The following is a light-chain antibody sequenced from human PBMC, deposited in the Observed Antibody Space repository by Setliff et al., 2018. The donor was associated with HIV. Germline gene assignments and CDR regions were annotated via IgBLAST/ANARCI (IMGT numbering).Light chain of an antibody. Sequence: QSALTQPASVSGSPGQSITISCTGTNSDIGIYNFVSWYQQHPGKAPKAVIYEVSNRPSGVSSHFSGSKSGNTASLTISGLQAEDEADYYCISFTGSRPPYVFGSGTKVTVL. CDR3: ISFTGSRPPYV. J-gene: IGLJ1*01. CDR1: NSDIGIYNF. CDR2: EVS. V-gene: IGLV2-14*01.